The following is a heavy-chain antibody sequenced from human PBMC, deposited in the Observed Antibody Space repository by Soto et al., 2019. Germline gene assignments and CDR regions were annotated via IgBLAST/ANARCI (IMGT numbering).Heavy chain of an antibody. J-gene: IGHJ4*02. CDR1: GFTVSNNY. V-gene: IGHV3-53*01. D-gene: IGHD2-15*01. CDR2: ISNTGST. Sequence: GGSLRLSCAASGFTVSNNYMSWVGQAPGRGLEWVSAISNTGSTYYAGSVKGRSTISRDSSTNTLYLEVNSLRADDTAVYYCAKVNVVVVAATFEYEYYFDYWGQGTLVTVSS. CDR3: AKVNVVVVAATFEYEYYFDY.